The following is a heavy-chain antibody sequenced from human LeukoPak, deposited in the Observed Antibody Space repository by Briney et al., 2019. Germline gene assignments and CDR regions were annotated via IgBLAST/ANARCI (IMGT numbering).Heavy chain of an antibody. CDR3: VRDQGRPGDY. J-gene: IGHJ4*02. CDR2: TRNKVHNYTT. Sequence: PGGSLRLSCGASGFTFSDHFLDWVRQAPGKGLEWVGRTRNKVHNYTTSYAASVKGRFTISRHASKKLMYLQMNSLKTEDTAVYFCVRDQGRPGDYWGQGTLVTVSS. CDR1: GFTFSDHF. V-gene: IGHV3-72*01. D-gene: IGHD2-2*01.